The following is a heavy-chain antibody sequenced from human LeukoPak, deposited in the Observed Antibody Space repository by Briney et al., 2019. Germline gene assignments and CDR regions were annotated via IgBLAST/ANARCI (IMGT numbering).Heavy chain of an antibody. J-gene: IGHJ4*02. D-gene: IGHD5-12*01. V-gene: IGHV3-30*02. CDR1: GFALSSYG. Sequence: GGSLRLSCTASGFALSSYGMHWVRQAPGKGLEWLAFVRFNGGNEYYADSVKGRFTISRDTSKNTLFLQMKSLRVEDTAVYSCARESNSGYYSGGPRYWGLGTLVTVSS. CDR2: VRFNGGNE. CDR3: ARESNSGYYSGGPRY.